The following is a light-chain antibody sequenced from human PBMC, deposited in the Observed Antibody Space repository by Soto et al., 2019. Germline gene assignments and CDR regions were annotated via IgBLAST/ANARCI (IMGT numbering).Light chain of an antibody. Sequence: QSLLTQPPSASGTPGQRVTISCSGSSSNIGSNTVNWYQHLPGTAPKLLIYSNNQRPSGVPDRFSGSKSGTSASLAISGLQSEDEADYFCAAWDASLNAYVFGIGTKVTVL. CDR1: SSNIGSNT. CDR3: AAWDASLNAYV. J-gene: IGLJ1*01. V-gene: IGLV1-44*01. CDR2: SNN.